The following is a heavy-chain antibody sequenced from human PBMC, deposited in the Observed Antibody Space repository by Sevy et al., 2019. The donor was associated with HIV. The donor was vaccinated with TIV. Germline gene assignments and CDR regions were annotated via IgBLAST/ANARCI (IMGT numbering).Heavy chain of an antibody. Sequence: GESLKISCKGSGYSFSDYWVGWVRQMPGKGLEWMGIIYPGDSDTTYSPAFQGQVTILADKSISTAYLQWSSLKASDNAIYYCARGARGTLPSYYYYTMDVWGQGTTVTVSS. V-gene: IGHV5-51*01. CDR2: IYPGDSDT. D-gene: IGHD1-1*01. CDR3: ARGARGTLPSYYYYTMDV. J-gene: IGHJ6*02. CDR1: GYSFSDYW.